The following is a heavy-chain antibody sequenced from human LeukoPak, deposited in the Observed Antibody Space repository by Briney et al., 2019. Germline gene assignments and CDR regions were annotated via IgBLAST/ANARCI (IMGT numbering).Heavy chain of an antibody. V-gene: IGHV4-59*12. J-gene: IGHJ6*02. CDR2: IYYSGST. Sequence: SETLSLTCTDSGGSISSYYWSWIRQPPGKGLEWIGYIYYSGSTNYNPSLKSRVTISVDTSKNQFSLKLSSVTAADTAVYYCARDQAIRSGYYSYYYYYGMDVWGQGTTVTVSS. D-gene: IGHD3-9*01. CDR3: ARDQAIRSGYYSYYYYYGMDV. CDR1: GGSISSYY.